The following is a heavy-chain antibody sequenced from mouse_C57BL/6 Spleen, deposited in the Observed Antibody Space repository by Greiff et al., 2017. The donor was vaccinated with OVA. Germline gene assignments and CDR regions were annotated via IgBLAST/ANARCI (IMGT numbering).Heavy chain of an antibody. CDR3: ARRDGSSPFAY. Sequence: DVKLVESGGGLVKPGGSLKLSCAASGFTFSDYGMHWVRQAPEKGLGWVAYISSGSSTIYYADTVKGRFTISRDNAKNTLFLQMTSLRSDDTAMYYCARRDGSSPFAYWGQGTLVTVSA. D-gene: IGHD1-1*01. CDR2: ISSGSSTI. V-gene: IGHV5-17*01. J-gene: IGHJ3*01. CDR1: GFTFSDYG.